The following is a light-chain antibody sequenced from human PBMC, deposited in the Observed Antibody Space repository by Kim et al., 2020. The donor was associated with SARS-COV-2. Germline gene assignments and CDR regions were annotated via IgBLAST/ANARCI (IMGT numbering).Light chain of an antibody. CDR3: QQYDNWPPIT. CDR1: QTVNSN. Sequence: SPGERAIVSCRASQTVNSNLAWYQQRPGQAPRLLIYGASTRATGIPARFSGSGSGTEFTLSISSLQSEDFAVYYCQQYDNWPPITFGQGTRLEIK. V-gene: IGKV3D-15*01. CDR2: GAS. J-gene: IGKJ5*01.